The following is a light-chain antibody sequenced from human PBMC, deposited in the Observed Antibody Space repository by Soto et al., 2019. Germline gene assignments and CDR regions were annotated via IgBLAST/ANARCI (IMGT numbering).Light chain of an antibody. CDR2: GNS. CDR3: QSYDSRLSGWV. J-gene: IGLJ3*02. Sequence: QSVLTQPPSVSGAPGQRVTISCTGSSSNIGAGYNVHWYQQLPGTAPKLLIYGNSNRPSGVPDRFSGSKSGTSASLAITGLQAADEADYYCQSYDSRLSGWVFGGGTKLPVL. CDR1: SSNIGAGYN. V-gene: IGLV1-40*01.